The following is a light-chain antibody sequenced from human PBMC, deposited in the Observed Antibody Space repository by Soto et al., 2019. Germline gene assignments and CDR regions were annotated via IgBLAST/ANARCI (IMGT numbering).Light chain of an antibody. J-gene: IGKJ3*01. CDR1: QSVSSSY. V-gene: IGKV3-20*01. CDR2: GAS. CDR3: QGFI. Sequence: EIVLTQSPGTLSLSPGERATLSCRASQSVSSSYLAWYQQKPGQAPRLLIYGASSRATGIPDRFSGSGSGSDFTLTISSREPEDLAVYYCQGFIFGPGTRVD.